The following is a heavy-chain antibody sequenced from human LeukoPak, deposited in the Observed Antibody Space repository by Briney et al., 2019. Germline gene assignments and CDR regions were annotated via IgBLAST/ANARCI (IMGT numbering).Heavy chain of an antibody. CDR1: GFTFSSYS. V-gene: IGHV3-21*01. CDR3: ARAIELGAFDI. CDR2: ISSSSSYI. D-gene: IGHD1-26*01. J-gene: IGHJ3*02. Sequence: GGSLRLSCAASGFTFSSYSMNRVRQAPGKGLEWVSSISSSSSYIYYADSVKGRFTISRDNAKNSLYLQMNSLRAEDTAVYYCARAIELGAFDIWGQGTMVTVSS.